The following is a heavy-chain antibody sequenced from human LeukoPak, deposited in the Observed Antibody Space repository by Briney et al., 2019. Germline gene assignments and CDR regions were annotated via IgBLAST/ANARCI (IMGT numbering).Heavy chain of an antibody. J-gene: IGHJ4*02. CDR1: GFTFSSYE. CDR2: ISSSGSTI. CDR3: ARVSGENGSGSYGEKYYFDY. Sequence: GGSLRLSCAASGFTFSSYEMNWVRQAPGKGLEWVSYISSSGSTIYYADSVKGRFTISRDNAKNSLYLQMNSLRAEDTAVYYCARVSGENGSGSYGEKYYFDYWGQGTLVTVSS. D-gene: IGHD3-10*01. V-gene: IGHV3-48*03.